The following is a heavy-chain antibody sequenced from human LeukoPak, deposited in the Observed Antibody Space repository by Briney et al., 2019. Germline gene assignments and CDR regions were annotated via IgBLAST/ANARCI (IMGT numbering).Heavy chain of an antibody. CDR1: GFTFSSYA. CDR3: AKASVAIPQYCNS. CDR2: ISGSGGST. D-gene: IGHD2-2*02. J-gene: IGHJ5*02. Sequence: GGSLRLSCAASGFTFSSYAMSWVRQAPGKGLEWVSAISGSGGSTYYADSVKGRFTISRDNAKNSLYLQMNSLTAADTAMYFCAKASVAIPQYCNSWGQGTLVTVSS. V-gene: IGHV3-23*01.